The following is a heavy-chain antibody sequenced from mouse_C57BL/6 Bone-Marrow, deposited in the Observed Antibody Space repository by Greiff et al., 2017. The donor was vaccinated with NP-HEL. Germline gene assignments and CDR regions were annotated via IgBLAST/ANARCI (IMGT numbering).Heavy chain of an antibody. Sequence: EVQLQASGGGLVKPGGSLKLSCAASGFTFSSYAMSWVRQTPEKRLEWVATIIAGGSYTYYPDNVPGRFTISRDNAKNHLYLQTSHLKSEDTALYYCARGGYSNSYDCDYWGKGTTLTVSS. CDR1: GFTFSSYA. J-gene: IGHJ2*01. CDR3: ARGGYSNSYDCDY. V-gene: IGHV5-4*01. CDR2: IIAGGSYT. D-gene: IGHD2-5*01.